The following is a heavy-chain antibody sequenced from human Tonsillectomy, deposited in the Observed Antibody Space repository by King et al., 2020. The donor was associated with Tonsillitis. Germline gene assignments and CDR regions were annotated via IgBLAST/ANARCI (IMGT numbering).Heavy chain of an antibody. Sequence: VQLVESGGGLVQPGGSLRLSCAASGFTFSTYWMSWVRQAPAKGLEWVANIKPDGSEKDYVDSVKGRFTISRDNAKNSLYLQMNSLRAEDTAVYYCARDRRLSIELKKDCSGGSCYSESNIADFGGQGTLVTVSS. J-gene: IGHJ4*02. CDR2: IKPDGSEK. D-gene: IGHD2-15*01. V-gene: IGHV3-7*03. CDR3: ARDRRLSIELKKDCSGGSCYSESNIADF. CDR1: GFTFSTYW.